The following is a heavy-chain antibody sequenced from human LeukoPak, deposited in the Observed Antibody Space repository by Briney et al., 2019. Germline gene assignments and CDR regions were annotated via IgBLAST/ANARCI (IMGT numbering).Heavy chain of an antibody. V-gene: IGHV4-59*01. CDR3: ARGGLELPDY. D-gene: IGHD1-26*01. CDR1: GGSISRYY. J-gene: IGHJ4*02. CDR2: IYYSGST. Sequence: SETLSLTCTVSGGSISRYYWSWIRQPPGKGLEWIGYIYYSGSTNYNPSLKSRVTISVDTSKNQFSLKLSSVTAADTAVYYCARGGLELPDYWGQGTLVTVPS.